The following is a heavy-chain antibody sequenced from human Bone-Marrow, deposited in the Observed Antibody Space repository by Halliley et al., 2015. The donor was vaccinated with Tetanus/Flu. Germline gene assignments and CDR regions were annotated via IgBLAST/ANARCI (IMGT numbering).Heavy chain of an antibody. CDR2: IYPGDSDT. CDR3: AVLLLTGVDF. Sequence: QLVQSGAEVKKPGESLKISCQGSGYSFTNYFIGWVRQRPGEGLEWMGLIYPGDSDTRYNSSFQGHVTISADKSINTAYLQWSSLKASDTAIYYCAVLLLTGVDFWGQGTLVTVSS. V-gene: IGHV5-51*03. J-gene: IGHJ4*02. CDR1: GYSFTNYF. D-gene: IGHD7-27*01.